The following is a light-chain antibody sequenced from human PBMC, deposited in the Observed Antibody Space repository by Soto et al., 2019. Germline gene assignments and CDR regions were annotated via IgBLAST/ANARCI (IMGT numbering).Light chain of an antibody. V-gene: IGKV1-5*03. J-gene: IGKJ1*01. CDR1: QSISSY. Sequence: DIQMTQSPSSLSASVGDRFAITCRASQSISSYLNWYQQKPRKAPKLLIYKASTLKSGVPSRFSGSGSGTEFTLTISSLQPDDFATDYCQHYNSYSEAFGQGTKVDIK. CDR2: KAS. CDR3: QHYNSYSEA.